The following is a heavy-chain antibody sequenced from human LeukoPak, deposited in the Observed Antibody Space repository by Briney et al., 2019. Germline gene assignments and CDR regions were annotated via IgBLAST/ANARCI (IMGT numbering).Heavy chain of an antibody. CDR3: AKGPYGDGGWYFDY. Sequence: GRSLRLSCAASGFTFSSYGMHWVRQAPGKGLEWVAVISYDGSNKYYADSVKGRFTISRDNSKNTLHLQMNSLRAEDTAVYYCAKGPYGDGGWYFDYWGQGTLVTVSS. J-gene: IGHJ4*02. CDR2: ISYDGSNK. D-gene: IGHD4-17*01. V-gene: IGHV3-30*18. CDR1: GFTFSSYG.